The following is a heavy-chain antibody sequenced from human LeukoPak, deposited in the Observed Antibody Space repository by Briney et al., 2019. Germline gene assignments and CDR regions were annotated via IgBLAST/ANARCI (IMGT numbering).Heavy chain of an antibody. D-gene: IGHD2-21*02. J-gene: IGHJ3*01. CDR2: ICYSGST. CDR1: GGSINNYY. CDR3: ARYCDGDCNSSAFDL. V-gene: IGHV4-59*12. Sequence: PSETLSLTCTVSGGSINNYYWSWIRQPPGKGLEWIGYICYSGSTNYNASLRGRVTMSVDTSKNQFSLKLTSVTAADTAVYYCARYCDGDCNSSAFDLWGQGTMVTVSS.